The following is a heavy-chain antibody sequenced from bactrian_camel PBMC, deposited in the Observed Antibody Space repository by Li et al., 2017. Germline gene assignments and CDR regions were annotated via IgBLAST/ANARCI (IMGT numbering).Heavy chain of an antibody. CDR1: GFTFSHYD. D-gene: IGHD4*01. CDR3: AKGPGYYSEWDA. Sequence: VQLVESGGGLVQPGGSLRLSCAASGFTFSHYDMTWVRQAPGKGLESVAVINVDGGTTYYSDSVGGRFTGSRDNDKNTVYLQMNSLKPEDTAIYYCAKGPGYYSEWDAWGQGTQVTVS. J-gene: IGHJ6*01. V-gene: IGHV3S40*01. CDR2: INVDGGTT.